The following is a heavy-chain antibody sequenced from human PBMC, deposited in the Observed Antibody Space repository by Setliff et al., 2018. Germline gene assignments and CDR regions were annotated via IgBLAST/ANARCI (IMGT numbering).Heavy chain of an antibody. CDR1: GFTFSSYW. J-gene: IGHJ6*03. D-gene: IGHD6-13*01. CDR3: ASDPSYASSLYYYLEV. V-gene: IGHV3-7*01. CDR2: MKQDGSDT. Sequence: PGGSLRLSCAASGFTFSSYWMSWVRQAPGKGLEWVANMKQDGSDTYYVDSVRGRFTVSRDNARNSLYLQMNSLRGDDAAVYYCASDPSYASSLYYYLEVWGKGTTVTVSS.